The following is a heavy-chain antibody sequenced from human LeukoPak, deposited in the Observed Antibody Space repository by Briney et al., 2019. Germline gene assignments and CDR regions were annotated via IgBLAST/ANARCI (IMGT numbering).Heavy chain of an antibody. D-gene: IGHD3-10*01. CDR1: GGSISSYY. CDR2: IYTSGST. Sequence: SETLSLTCTVSGGSISSYYWSWIRQPAGKGLEWIGRIYTSGSTNYNPSLKSRVTMSVDTSKNQFSLKLSSVTAADTAVYYCARESEGVVRGRNYYYYMDVWGKGTTVTVSS. CDR3: ARESEGVVRGRNYYYYMDV. J-gene: IGHJ6*03. V-gene: IGHV4-4*07.